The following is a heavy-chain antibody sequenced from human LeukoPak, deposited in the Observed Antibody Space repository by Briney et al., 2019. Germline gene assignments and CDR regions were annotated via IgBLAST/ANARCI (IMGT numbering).Heavy chain of an antibody. CDR2: ISGSGGST. V-gene: IGHV3-23*01. CDR3: AKGDYYADHLFDY. Sequence: PGGSLRLSCAASGFTFSTYAMSWVRQAPGKGLEWVSAISGSGGSTNHADSVKGRFTISRDNSKNTLYLQMNSLRAEDTAVYYCAKGDYYADHLFDYWGQGTLVTVSS. D-gene: IGHD3-10*01. CDR1: GFTFSTYA. J-gene: IGHJ4*02.